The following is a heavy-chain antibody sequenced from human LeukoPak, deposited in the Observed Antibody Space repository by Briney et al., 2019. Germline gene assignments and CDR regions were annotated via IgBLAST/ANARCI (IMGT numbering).Heavy chain of an antibody. Sequence: PGGSLRLSCAASGFTFSDFYMTWIRQAPGKGLEWISYIGYSATTVFYADSVRGRFTISRDDAKNSLFLQMDSLRAEDTAVYYCARTLAVADHWGQGTLVTVS. CDR1: GFTFSDFY. CDR2: IGYSATTV. J-gene: IGHJ4*02. V-gene: IGHV3-11*01. D-gene: IGHD6-19*01. CDR3: ARTLAVADH.